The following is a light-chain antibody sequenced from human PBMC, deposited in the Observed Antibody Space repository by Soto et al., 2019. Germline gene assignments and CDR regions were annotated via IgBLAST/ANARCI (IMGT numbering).Light chain of an antibody. CDR1: QSVSSSF. CDR2: GAS. CDR3: QQFGSSSLS. J-gene: IGKJ4*01. Sequence: EIVLTQSPGTLSLSPGERATLSCRASQSVSSSFLAWYKQKPGQAPRLLIYGASRRAPGIPDTFSGSGSGTDYTLTISRLEPEDFAVYYCQQFGSSSLSFGGGTKVE. V-gene: IGKV3-20*01.